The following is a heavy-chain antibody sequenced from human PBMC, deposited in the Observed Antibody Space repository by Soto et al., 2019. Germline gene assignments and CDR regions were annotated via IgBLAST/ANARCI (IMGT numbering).Heavy chain of an antibody. J-gene: IGHJ1*01. V-gene: IGHV4-59*01. D-gene: IGHD7-27*01. CDR2: IYYSGST. CDR3: AKLGSMIGDHQYFQH. Sequence: SETLSLTCTVSGGSISSYYWSWIRQPPGKGLEWIGYIYYSGSTNYNPSLKSRVTISVDTSKNQFSLKLSSLTAADTAVYYCAKLGSMIGDHQYFQHWGQGTLVTVSS. CDR1: GGSISSYY.